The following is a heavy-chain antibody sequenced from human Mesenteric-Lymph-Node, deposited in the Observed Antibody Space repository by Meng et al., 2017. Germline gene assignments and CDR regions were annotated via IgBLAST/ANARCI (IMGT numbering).Heavy chain of an antibody. Sequence: QAQRQESGPGLLKTSETLSLTCTVSGDSVTTYYWSWFRQPPGKGLEWVGCMYYSRSIDYNPSLKSRVTISLDTSKNQFSLKMRSVSAADTAIYYCASGEGSYYYRYWGQGTLVTVSS. CDR3: ASGEGSYYYRY. V-gene: IGHV4-59*02. CDR2: MYYSRSI. CDR1: GDSVTTYY. D-gene: IGHD3-10*01. J-gene: IGHJ4*02.